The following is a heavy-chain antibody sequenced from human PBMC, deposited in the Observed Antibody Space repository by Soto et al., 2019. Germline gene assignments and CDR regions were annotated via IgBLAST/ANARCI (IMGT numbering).Heavy chain of an antibody. Sequence: EVQLVQSGAEVKKPGESLRISCKGSGYNFTTYWITWVRQMPAKGLEWMGRIDPSDSYTNYSPSFQGHVTISVDRSISTAYLQWSSLRASDSAMYYCARGSKWFDPWGQGTLVTVSS. V-gene: IGHV5-10-1*01. CDR2: IDPSDSYT. CDR3: ARGSKWFDP. J-gene: IGHJ5*02. CDR1: GYNFTTYW.